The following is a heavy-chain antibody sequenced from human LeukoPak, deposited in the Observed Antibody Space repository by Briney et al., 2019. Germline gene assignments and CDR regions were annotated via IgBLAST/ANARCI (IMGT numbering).Heavy chain of an antibody. D-gene: IGHD3-10*01. V-gene: IGHV3-23*01. CDR2: ISVSGGSA. J-gene: IGHJ4*02. CDR3: AKREGGSGSYRLYYFDY. Sequence: PGRSLRLSCAASGFTFRSYAMSWVRQAPGKGLEWVSTISVSGGSAYYADSVKGRFTISRDNSKNTLYLQMDSLRAEDTAVYYCAKREGGSGSYRLYYFDYWGQGTLVTVSA. CDR1: GFTFRSYA.